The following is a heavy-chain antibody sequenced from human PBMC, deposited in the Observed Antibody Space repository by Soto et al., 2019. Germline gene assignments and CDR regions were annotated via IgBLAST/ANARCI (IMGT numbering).Heavy chain of an antibody. D-gene: IGHD3-22*01. V-gene: IGHV3-23*01. J-gene: IGHJ5*02. CDR3: ASSTMIVVITA. Sequence: GGSLRLSCAASGFAVSSHYFYWVRRAPGKGLEWVSVISGSNNRTYYADSVKGRFTISRDNSQNTLYLQMNSLRADDTAIYYCASSTMIVVITAWGKGTLVPVSS. CDR1: GFAVSSHY. CDR2: ISGSNNRT.